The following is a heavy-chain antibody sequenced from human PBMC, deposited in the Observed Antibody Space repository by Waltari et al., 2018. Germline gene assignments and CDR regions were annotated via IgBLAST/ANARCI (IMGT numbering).Heavy chain of an antibody. CDR1: GFLPSSGSYY. V-gene: IGHV4-31*02. Sequence: QVQLQASGPGLVQPSQTLSLTCSVPGFLPSSGSYYWTWILKHPGKGLGWIGYISHSGDTDYSPSLRSRLTLSVDTSKNQFSLKLNSVTAADTGVYFCAGRGAKMFSIWGRGTLVTVSS. J-gene: IGHJ4*02. D-gene: IGHD3-3*02. CDR2: ISHSGDT. CDR3: AGRGAKMFSI.